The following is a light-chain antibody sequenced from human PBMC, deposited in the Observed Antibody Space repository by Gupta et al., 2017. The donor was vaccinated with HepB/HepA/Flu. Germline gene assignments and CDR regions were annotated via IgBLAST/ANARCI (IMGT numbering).Light chain of an antibody. V-gene: IGKV1-16*02. J-gene: IGKJ4*01. CDR1: QGISNF. CDR3: QQYNNYPRT. Sequence: TDSTSSLSASVGDSVTITLRASQGISNFLPWFQQKPGKAPRSLIYGASSLQSGVPSKFSGSGSGTDFTLTISSLQPEDFATYYCQQYNNYPRTFGGGTKVEIK. CDR2: GAS.